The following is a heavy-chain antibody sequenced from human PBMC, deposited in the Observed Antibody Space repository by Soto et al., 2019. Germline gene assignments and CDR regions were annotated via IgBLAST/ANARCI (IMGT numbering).Heavy chain of an antibody. D-gene: IGHD6-19*01. V-gene: IGHV4-4*02. CDR3: ARHVGVPGTRGFDY. CDR2: IYRSGTT. J-gene: IGHJ4*02. CDR1: GASISDDNW. Sequence: QVQLQESGPGLVKPSGTLSLACAVFGASISDDNWWSWVRQPPEKGLEWIGEIYRSGTTNYNSSLESRVTIAMDKSRNPISLKLSSVAAADSAIYYCARHVGVPGTRGFDYWGQGTLVTVSS.